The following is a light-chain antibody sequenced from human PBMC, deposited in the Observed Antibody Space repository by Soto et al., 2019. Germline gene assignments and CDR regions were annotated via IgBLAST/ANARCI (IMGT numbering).Light chain of an antibody. V-gene: IGKV1-27*01. CDR2: AAS. J-gene: IGKJ1*01. CDR1: QGISNY. CDR3: QEYDSAPWR. Sequence: DIQMTQSPSSLSASVRDRVTITCRASQGISNYLAWYQQKPGKVPKLLIYAASTLQSGVPSRFSGSGSGTDLTLTISSLQPEDGATYYCQEYDSAPWRLGQGTRVEIK.